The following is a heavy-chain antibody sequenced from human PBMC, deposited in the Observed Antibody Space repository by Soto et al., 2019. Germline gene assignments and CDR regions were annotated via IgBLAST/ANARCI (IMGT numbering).Heavy chain of an antibody. J-gene: IGHJ6*03. Sequence: SVKVSCKGSGYTFTSYDINWVRQATGQGLEWMGWMNPNSGNTGYAQKFQGRVTMTRNTSISTAYMELSSLTSEDTAVYYCATGQRSDYYYYYYMDVWGKGTTVTVSS. CDR2: MNPNSGNT. CDR1: GYTFTSYD. CDR3: ATGQRSDYYYYYYMDV. V-gene: IGHV1-8*01. D-gene: IGHD1-26*01.